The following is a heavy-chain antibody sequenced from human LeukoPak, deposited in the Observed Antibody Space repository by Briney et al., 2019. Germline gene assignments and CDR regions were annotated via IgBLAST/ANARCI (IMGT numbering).Heavy chain of an antibody. J-gene: IGHJ4*02. Sequence: GGSLRLSCAASGFSFSTYSMNWVRQAPGKGLEWASYISSSSGTIYYADSVKGRFTISRDNAKNSVYLQMNGLRDDDTAVYYCARTTTLDYWGQGTLVTVSS. V-gene: IGHV3-48*02. CDR2: ISSSSGTI. CDR1: GFSFSTYS. D-gene: IGHD4-17*01. CDR3: ARTTTLDY.